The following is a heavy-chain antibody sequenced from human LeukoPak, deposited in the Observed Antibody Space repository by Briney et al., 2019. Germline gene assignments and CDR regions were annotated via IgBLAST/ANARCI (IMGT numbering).Heavy chain of an antibody. CDR1: GFTFSSYA. V-gene: IGHV3-21*01. CDR3: ASDYASY. J-gene: IGHJ4*02. CDR2: ISSSSSYI. D-gene: IGHD4-17*01. Sequence: GGSLRLSCAASGFTFSSYAMSWVRQVPGKGLEWVSSISSSSSYIYYADSVKGRFTISRDNAKNSLYLQMNSLRAEDTAVYYCASDYASYWGQGTLVTVSS.